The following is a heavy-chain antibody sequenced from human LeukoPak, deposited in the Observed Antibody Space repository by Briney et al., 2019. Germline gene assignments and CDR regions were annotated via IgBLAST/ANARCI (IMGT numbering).Heavy chain of an antibody. D-gene: IGHD3-22*01. J-gene: IGHJ5*02. CDR1: GDSISSSY. Sequence: PSETLSLTCTVSGDSISSSYWSWIRQPPGKGLEWIGYIYYSGSTNYNPSLKSRVTISVDTSKNQFSLKLSSVTAADTAVYYCARQGPYYYDSSGYYYGAVYNWFDPWGQGTLVTVSS. V-gene: IGHV4-59*08. CDR3: ARQGPYYYDSSGYYYGAVYNWFDP. CDR2: IYYSGST.